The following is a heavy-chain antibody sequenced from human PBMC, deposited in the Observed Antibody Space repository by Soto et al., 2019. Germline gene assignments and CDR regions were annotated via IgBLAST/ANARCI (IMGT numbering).Heavy chain of an antibody. Sequence: GGPMRLSCEASAVTFVSHTLNLVRQAPGKGLEWVSSIDSGGSRTFYADTVKGRFTISRDNAKNSLFLRMNSLRAEDTAVYFCTREVQPGVRREYDYWGQGTLVTVSS. J-gene: IGHJ4*02. CDR1: AVTFVSHT. D-gene: IGHD1-1*01. CDR3: TREVQPGVRREYDY. V-gene: IGHV3-21*01. CDR2: IDSGGSRT.